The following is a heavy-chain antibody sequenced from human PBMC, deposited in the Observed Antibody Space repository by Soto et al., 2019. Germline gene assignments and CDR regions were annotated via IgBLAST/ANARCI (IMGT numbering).Heavy chain of an antibody. CDR2: IIPIFGTA. J-gene: IGHJ2*01. Sequence: QVPLVQSGAEVKKPGSSVTVSCKASGGTFSSYTISWVRQAPGQGLEWMGGIIPIFGTANYAQKFQGRVTITADESXXTADMELSSLRSEDTAVYYCARGNHRWLQLWYFDLWGRGTLVTVSS. D-gene: IGHD5-12*01. CDR1: GGTFSSYT. V-gene: IGHV1-69*12. CDR3: ARGNHRWLQLWYFDL.